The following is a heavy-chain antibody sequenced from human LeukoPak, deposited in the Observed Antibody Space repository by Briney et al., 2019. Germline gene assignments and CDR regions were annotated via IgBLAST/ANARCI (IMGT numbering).Heavy chain of an antibody. CDR3: ARGRYRFDY. CDR2: INHSGST. D-gene: IGHD1-1*01. V-gene: IGHV4-34*01. CDR1: GGSFSGYY. Sequence: SETLSLTCAVYGGSFSGYYWSWIRQPPGKGLEWIGEINHSGSTNYNPSLKSRVTISVDTSKNQFSLKLSSVTAADTAVYYCARGRYRFDYWGQGTLVTVSS. J-gene: IGHJ4*02.